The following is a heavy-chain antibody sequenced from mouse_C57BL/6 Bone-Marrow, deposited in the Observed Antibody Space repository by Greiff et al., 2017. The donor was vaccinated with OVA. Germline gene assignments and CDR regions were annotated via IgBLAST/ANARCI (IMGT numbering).Heavy chain of an antibody. D-gene: IGHD2-2*01. V-gene: IGHV1-64*01. J-gene: IGHJ2*01. Sequence: VQLQQPGAELVKPGASVKLSCKASGYTFTSYWMHWVKQRPGQGLEWIGMIHPNSGSTNYHEKFKSKATLTVDKSSSPAYMQLSSRTSEDAAVYCCARAEVTTADYFDYGGRGTTLTVSA. CDR2: IHPNSGST. CDR3: ARAEVTTADYFDY. CDR1: GYTFTSYW.